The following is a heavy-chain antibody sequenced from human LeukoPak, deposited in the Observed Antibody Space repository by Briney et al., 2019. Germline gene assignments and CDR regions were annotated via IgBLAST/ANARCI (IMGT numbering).Heavy chain of an antibody. CDR2: ISAYNGNT. J-gene: IGHJ3*02. D-gene: IGHD1-26*01. Sequence: GASVKVSCKASGYTFTSYGISWVRQAPGQGLEWMGWISAYNGNTNYAQKLQGRVTMTTDTSTSKAYMELRSLRSDDTAVYYCARHFSRYYVDAFDIWGQGTMVTVSS. CDR3: ARHFSRYYVDAFDI. V-gene: IGHV1-18*01. CDR1: GYTFTSYG.